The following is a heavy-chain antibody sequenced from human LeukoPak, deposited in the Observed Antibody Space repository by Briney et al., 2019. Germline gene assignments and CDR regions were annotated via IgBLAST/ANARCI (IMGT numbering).Heavy chain of an antibody. V-gene: IGHV5-51*01. CDR1: GYSFTTNW. J-gene: IGHJ4*02. Sequence: LRESLKISCKGSGYSFTTNWIGWVRQMPGKGLEWMGLIYPGDSDTRYSPSFQGQVTISADKSISTAYLQWSSLKASDTAMYYCTRLKNGYGDYWGQGTLVTVSS. CDR3: TRLKNGYGDY. CDR2: IYPGDSDT. D-gene: IGHD5-12*01.